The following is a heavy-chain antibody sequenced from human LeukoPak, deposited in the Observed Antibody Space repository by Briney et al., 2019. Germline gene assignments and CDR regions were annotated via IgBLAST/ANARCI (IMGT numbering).Heavy chain of an antibody. CDR2: IYYNGST. CDR1: GGSISSSSYY. V-gene: IGHV4-39*07. CDR3: ASTLGIAVAGTDY. Sequence: PSETLSLTCTVSGGSISSSSYYWGWIRQPPGKGLEWIGIIYYNGSTYSNPSLKSRLTISVDTPKNQFSLKLSSVTAADTAVYYCASTLGIAVAGTDYWGQGTLVTVSS. D-gene: IGHD6-19*01. J-gene: IGHJ4*02.